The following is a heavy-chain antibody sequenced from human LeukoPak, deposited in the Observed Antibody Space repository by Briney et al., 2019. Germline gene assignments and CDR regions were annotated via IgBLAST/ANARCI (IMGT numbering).Heavy chain of an antibody. D-gene: IGHD3-9*01. J-gene: IGHJ3*02. Sequence: GASVKVSCKASGYTFTGYYMHWVRQAPGQGLEWMGWINPNSGGTNYAQKFQGRVTMTRDTSISTAYMELSRLRSDDTAVYYCARDRVRYFDSLLTSDAFDIWGQGTMVTVSS. CDR2: INPNSGGT. V-gene: IGHV1-2*02. CDR1: GYTFTGYY. CDR3: ARDRVRYFDSLLTSDAFDI.